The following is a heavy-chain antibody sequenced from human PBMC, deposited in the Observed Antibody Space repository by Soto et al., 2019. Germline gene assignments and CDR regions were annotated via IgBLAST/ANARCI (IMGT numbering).Heavy chain of an antibody. CDR2: ISGSGGST. J-gene: IGHJ4*02. CDR3: AKNEYDILTGYFYYFDY. D-gene: IGHD3-9*01. CDR1: GSTFSSYA. Sequence: GGSLRLSCAASGSTFSSYAMSWVRQAPGKGLEWVSAISGSGGSTYYADSVKGRFTISRDNSKNTLYLQMNSLRAEDTAVYYCAKNEYDILTGYFYYFDYWGQGTLVTVSS. V-gene: IGHV3-23*01.